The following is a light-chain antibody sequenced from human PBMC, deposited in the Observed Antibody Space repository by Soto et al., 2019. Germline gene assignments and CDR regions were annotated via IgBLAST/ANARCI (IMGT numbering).Light chain of an antibody. J-gene: IGKJ1*01. CDR3: QPYGNSPPGT. V-gene: IGKV3-20*01. CDR1: QSVSSSY. CDR2: GAS. Sequence: EIVLTQSPGTLSLSPGQRATLSCRASQSVSSSYLAWYQQKPGQAPRLLMYGASSRATGIPDRFSGSGSGTDFTLTINRLQPEDFAVYYCQPYGNSPPGTFGRGTKVEIK.